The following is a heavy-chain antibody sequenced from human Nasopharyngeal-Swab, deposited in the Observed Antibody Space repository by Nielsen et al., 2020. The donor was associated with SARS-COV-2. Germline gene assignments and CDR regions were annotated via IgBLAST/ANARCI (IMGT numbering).Heavy chain of an antibody. J-gene: IGHJ5*02. CDR3: ARSQVPAARFDP. Sequence: WVRQAHGQGLEWMGRINPNSGGTNYAQKFQGRVTMTRDTSISTAYMELSRLRSDDTAVCYCARSQVPAARFDPWGQGTLVTVSS. D-gene: IGHD2-2*01. CDR2: INPNSGGT. V-gene: IGHV1-2*06.